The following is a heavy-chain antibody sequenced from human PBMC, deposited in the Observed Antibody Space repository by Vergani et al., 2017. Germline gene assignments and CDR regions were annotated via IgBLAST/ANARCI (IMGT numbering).Heavy chain of an antibody. CDR1: GFTFDDYA. Sequence: VQLVESGGGVVQPGRSLRLSCAASGFTFDDYAMHWVRQAPGKGLEWVSGISWNSGSIGYADSVKGRFTISRDNAKNSLYLQMNSLRAEDTALYYCAKDLYSGYDRGAFDIWGQGTMVTVSS. V-gene: IGHV3-9*01. CDR2: ISWNSGSI. J-gene: IGHJ3*02. CDR3: AKDLYSGYDRGAFDI. D-gene: IGHD5-12*01.